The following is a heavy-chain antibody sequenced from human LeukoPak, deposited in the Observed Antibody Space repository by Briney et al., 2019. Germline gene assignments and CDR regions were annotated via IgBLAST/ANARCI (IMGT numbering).Heavy chain of an antibody. CDR3: AIGPARYYDFWSGYSYYMDV. V-gene: IGHV4-39*01. CDR2: IYYSGST. CDR1: GGSISSSSYY. D-gene: IGHD3-3*01. J-gene: IGHJ6*03. Sequence: PSETLSLTCTVSGGSISSSSYYWGWIRQPPGKGLEWIGSIYYSGSTYYNPSLKSRVTISVDTSKNQFSLKLSSVTAADTAVYYCAIGPARYYDFWSGYSYYMDVWGKGPTVTVSS.